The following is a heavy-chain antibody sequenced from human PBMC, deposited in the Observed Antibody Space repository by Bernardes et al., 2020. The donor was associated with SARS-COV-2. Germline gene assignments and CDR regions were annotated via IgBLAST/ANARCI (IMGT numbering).Heavy chain of an antibody. CDR1: GLTVSSFY. D-gene: IGHD3-10*01. V-gene: IGHV3-53*01. J-gene: IGHJ4*02. CDR3: ARDLRLQGNYYFDH. Sequence: GGSLRLSCDASGLTVSSFYMSWVRQAPGKGLEWVSIIYSSGSTYYADSVKGRFTISRHNSRNIIYLQMNTLRPDDTAVYFCARDLRLQGNYYFDHWGLGTLVTVSS. CDR2: IYSSGST.